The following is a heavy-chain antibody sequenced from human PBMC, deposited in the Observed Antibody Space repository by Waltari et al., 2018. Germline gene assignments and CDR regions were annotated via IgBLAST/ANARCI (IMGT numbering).Heavy chain of an antibody. CDR1: EGSFSAFF. CDR3: ARDITGTTGGDYYGMDV. Sequence: VRLDQWGTELVEPWETLSLTCAVYEGSFSAFFWRWVRQAPGKGLEWIGEIYHSGSTNYNPSLKSRVTISVDKSKNQFSLKLSSVTAADTAVYYCARDITGTTGGDYYGMDVWGQGTTVTVSS. D-gene: IGHD1-7*01. CDR2: IYHSGST. V-gene: IGHV4-34*01. J-gene: IGHJ6*02.